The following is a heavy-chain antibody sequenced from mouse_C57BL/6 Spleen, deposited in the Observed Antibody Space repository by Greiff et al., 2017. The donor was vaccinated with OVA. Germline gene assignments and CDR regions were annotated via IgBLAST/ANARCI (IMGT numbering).Heavy chain of an antibody. Sequence: QVQLQQPGAELVKPGASVKLSCKASGYTFTSYWITWVKQRPGQGLEWIGDIYPGNGSTNYNEKFKSKATLTVDTSSSKAYLPISHLTSVYSAVYYCERYYCSNYGGYFDVWGTGTTVTVSS. J-gene: IGHJ1*03. CDR2: IYPGNGST. D-gene: IGHD2-5*01. CDR3: ERYYCSNYGGYFDV. CDR1: GYTFTSYW. V-gene: IGHV1-55*01.